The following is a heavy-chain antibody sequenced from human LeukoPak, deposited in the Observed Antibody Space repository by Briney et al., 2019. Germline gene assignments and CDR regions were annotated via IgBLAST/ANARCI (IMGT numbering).Heavy chain of an antibody. CDR3: AHFSYSSSGYYYYYYYMDV. D-gene: IGHD6-13*01. V-gene: IGHV2-5*02. CDR1: GFSLSTSGVG. Sequence: SGPTLVKPTQTLTLTCTFSGFSLSTSGVGVGWIRQPPGKALEWLALIYWDDDKRYSPSLKSRLTITKDTSKNQVVLTMTNMDPVDTATYYCAHFSYSSSGYYYYYYYMDVWGKGTTVTVSS. CDR2: IYWDDDK. J-gene: IGHJ6*03.